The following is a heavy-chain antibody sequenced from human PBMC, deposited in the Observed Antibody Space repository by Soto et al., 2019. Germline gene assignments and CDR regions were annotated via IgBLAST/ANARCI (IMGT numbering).Heavy chain of an antibody. D-gene: IGHD3-10*01. CDR3: ARDMRAVPWYGGVSSAFDM. CDR2: TKTDGST. V-gene: IGHV3-74*01. J-gene: IGHJ3*02. Sequence: EVQLVESGGGLVQPGESLILSCAGSGFTFSKHWIHWVRQAPGQGLVWVSRTKTDGSTSYTDSVEGRFSISRDNAKNTRYLQMNSLRAEDTAVYYCARDMRAVPWYGGVSSAFDMWGQGTMVTVSS. CDR1: GFTFSKHW.